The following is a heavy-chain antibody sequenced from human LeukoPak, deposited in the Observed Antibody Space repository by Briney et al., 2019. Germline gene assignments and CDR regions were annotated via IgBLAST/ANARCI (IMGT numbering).Heavy chain of an antibody. CDR1: GGSISSYY. CDR3: ARGERCCYFDY. D-gene: IGHD5-24*01. V-gene: IGHV4-59*06. CDR2: IYYSGST. J-gene: IGHJ4*02. Sequence: PSETLSLTCTVSGGSISSYYWSWIRQPPGKGLEWIGYIYYSGSTYYNPSLKSRVTISVDTSKNQFSLKLSSVTAADTAVYYCARGERCCYFDYWGQGTLVTVSS.